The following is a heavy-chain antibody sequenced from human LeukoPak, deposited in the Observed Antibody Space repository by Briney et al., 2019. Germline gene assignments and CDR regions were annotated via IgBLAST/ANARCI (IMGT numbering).Heavy chain of an antibody. CDR1: DGAIAGYS. D-gene: IGHD2-21*01. CDR3: AREDRHSLISRLFFDY. Sequence: SETLSLTCTVSDGAIAGYSWSWIRQAPGKGLEWIGYIYYSGDTNYNPSLKSRVTVSVDTSKNQFSLKLSSVTAADTAVYYCAREDRHSLISRLFFDYWGQGTLVTVSS. CDR2: IYYSGDT. J-gene: IGHJ4*02. V-gene: IGHV4-59*12.